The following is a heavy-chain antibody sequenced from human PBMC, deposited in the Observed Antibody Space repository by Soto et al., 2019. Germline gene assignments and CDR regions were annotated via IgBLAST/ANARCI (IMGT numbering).Heavy chain of an antibody. J-gene: IGHJ3*02. V-gene: IGHV3-48*03. CDR3: ASWPLGSQDSSGYPDAFDI. CDR1: GFTFSSYE. Sequence: ESGGGLVQPGGSLRLSCAASGFTFSSYEMNWVRQAPGKGLEWVSYISSSGSTIYYADSVKGRFTISRDNAKNSLYLQMNSLRAEDTAVYYCASWPLGSQDSSGYPDAFDIWGQGTMVTVSS. CDR2: ISSSGSTI. D-gene: IGHD3-22*01.